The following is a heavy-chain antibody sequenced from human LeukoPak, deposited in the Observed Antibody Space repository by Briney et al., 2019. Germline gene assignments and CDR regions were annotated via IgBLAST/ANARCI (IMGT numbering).Heavy chain of an antibody. J-gene: IGHJ4*02. CDR2: INEDGSVQ. Sequence: PGGSLRLSCAASGFIFSDYWMNWVRQVPGKGLQWVANINEDGSVQDYVASVRGRFFISRDNAKNSLYLQTNSLRVEDAAIYYCATRESSMARSHWGQGTLVTVSS. CDR3: ATRESSMARSH. CDR1: GFIFSDYW. D-gene: IGHD3-10*01. V-gene: IGHV3-7*01.